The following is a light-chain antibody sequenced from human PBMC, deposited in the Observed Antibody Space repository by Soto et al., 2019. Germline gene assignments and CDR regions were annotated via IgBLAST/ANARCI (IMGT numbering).Light chain of an antibody. CDR3: QQLNSYPLT. CDR1: RGIDIY. V-gene: IGKV1-39*01. Sequence: DIQMTQSPSSLSASVGDRVTITCRASRGIDIYLNWYHQKPGKAPKLLIYAASNLQSGVPSRFRGSGSGTDFTLTISSLQPEDFATYYCQQLNSYPLTFGGGTKVDIK. CDR2: AAS. J-gene: IGKJ4*01.